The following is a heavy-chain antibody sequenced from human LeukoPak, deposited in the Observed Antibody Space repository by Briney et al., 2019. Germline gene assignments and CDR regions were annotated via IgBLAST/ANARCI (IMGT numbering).Heavy chain of an antibody. CDR2: ISYDGTDK. J-gene: IGHJ4*02. D-gene: IGHD3-16*02. CDR1: GFTFSNYG. CDR3: AKGYTDFDY. Sequence: GGYLRLSCAASGFTFSNYGFHWVRQTPGKGLEWVAVISYDGTDKYYADSVKGRFTVSRDNSKNTLYLQMNSLRAEDTAVYYCAKGYTDFDYWGQGTLVTVSS. V-gene: IGHV3-30*18.